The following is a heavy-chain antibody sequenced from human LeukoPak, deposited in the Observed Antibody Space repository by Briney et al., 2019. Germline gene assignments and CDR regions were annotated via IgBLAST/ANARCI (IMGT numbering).Heavy chain of an antibody. CDR3: AGDRYYSGNGCQDLGY. CDR2: ININGSST. J-gene: IGHJ4*02. CDR1: GFTFSRYW. V-gene: IGHV3-74*01. D-gene: IGHD2-15*01. Sequence: GGSLRLSCAASGFTFSRYWMHWVRQAPGKGLVWVSRININGSSTIYADSVKGRFTISRDNAKNTLYLQMNNLRADDTAVYYCAGDRYYSGNGCQDLGYWGQGTLVTVSS.